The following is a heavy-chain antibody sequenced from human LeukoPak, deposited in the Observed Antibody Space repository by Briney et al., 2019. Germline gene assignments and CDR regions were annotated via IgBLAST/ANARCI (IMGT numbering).Heavy chain of an antibody. V-gene: IGHV3-21*01. D-gene: IGHD4-17*01. CDR3: AREPPRVTTMEGFDY. J-gene: IGHJ4*02. CDR2: ISSSSSYI. CDR1: GFTFSSYS. Sequence: GGSLRLSCAASGFTFSSYSMNWVRQAPGKGLEWVSSISSSSSYIYCADSVKGRFTISRDNAKNSLYLQMNSLRAEDTAVYYCAREPPRVTTMEGFDYWGQGTLVTVSS.